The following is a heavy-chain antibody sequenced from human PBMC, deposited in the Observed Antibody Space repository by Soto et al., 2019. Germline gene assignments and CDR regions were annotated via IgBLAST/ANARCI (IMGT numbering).Heavy chain of an antibody. Sequence: QVQLVQSGAEVKKPGSSLKVSCKSSGGTFSSYAISWVRQAPGQGLEWLGGIISIFNKVNYAQKSQGRVTFPADDDTSTAYMELSSLRPDDTAVYFGARAPIRLCSGDNFYSGLDSWGQGTLVIVSS. J-gene: IGHJ4*02. V-gene: IGHV1-69*12. CDR2: IISIFNKV. CDR1: GGTFSSYA. CDR3: ARAPIRLCSGDNFYSGLDS. D-gene: IGHD2-15*01.